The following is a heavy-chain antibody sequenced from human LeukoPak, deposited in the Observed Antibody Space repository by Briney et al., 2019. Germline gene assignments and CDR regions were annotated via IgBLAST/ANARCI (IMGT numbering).Heavy chain of an antibody. CDR1: GYSISGGYY. CDR2: IYHSGST. CDR3: ARQPDARPGYFQH. V-gene: IGHV4-38-2*01. D-gene: IGHD1-14*01. Sequence: SETLSLTCAVSGYSISGGYYWGWIRRPPGKGLEWIGSIYHSGSTYYNPSLKSRVTISVDTSKNQFSLKLSSVTAADTAVYYCARQPDARPGYFQHWGQGTLVTVSS. J-gene: IGHJ1*01.